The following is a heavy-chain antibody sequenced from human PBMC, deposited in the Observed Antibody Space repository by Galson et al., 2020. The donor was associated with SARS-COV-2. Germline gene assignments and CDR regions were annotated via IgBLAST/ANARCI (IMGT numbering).Heavy chain of an antibody. CDR2: IIPLVGII. V-gene: IGHV1-69*02. CDR1: GSTFNTHP. Sequence: SVKVSCKVSGSTFNTHPISWVRQAPGQGLEWMGRIIPLVGIITYAQKFQGRVTLTADKSTSTAYLELSSLRSEDTAMYYCARSIMLTFWGDFAKTPEYFDQWGQGTLVTVSS. CDR3: ARSIMLTFWGDFAKTPEYFDQ. D-gene: IGHD3-16*01. J-gene: IGHJ1*01.